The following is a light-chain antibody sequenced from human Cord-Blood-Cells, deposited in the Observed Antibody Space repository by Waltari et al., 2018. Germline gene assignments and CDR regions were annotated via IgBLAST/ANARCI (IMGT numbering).Light chain of an antibody. CDR1: QSVSSY. V-gene: IGKV3-11*01. CDR3: QQRSNWPT. Sequence: EIVLTQSPATLSLSPGERATLSCRASQSVSSYLAWYQQKPGQAPWLLIYDASNRATGIPARFSGSGSGKDFTLTISSLEPEDFAVYYCQQRSNWPTFGPGTKVDIK. CDR2: DAS. J-gene: IGKJ3*01.